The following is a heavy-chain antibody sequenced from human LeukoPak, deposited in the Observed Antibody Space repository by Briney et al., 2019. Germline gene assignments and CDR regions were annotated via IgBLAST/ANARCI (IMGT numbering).Heavy chain of an antibody. CDR2: IYSGGST. CDR3: ARSRRIVGKFDY. J-gene: IGHJ4*02. D-gene: IGHD3-22*01. Sequence: GGSLRLSCAASGFTVSSNYMSWVRQAPGKGLEWVSVIYSGGSTYYADSVKGRFTISRDNSKNTLYLQMNSLRAEDTAVYYCARSRRIVGKFDYWGQGTLVTVSS. CDR1: GFTVSSNY. V-gene: IGHV3-53*01.